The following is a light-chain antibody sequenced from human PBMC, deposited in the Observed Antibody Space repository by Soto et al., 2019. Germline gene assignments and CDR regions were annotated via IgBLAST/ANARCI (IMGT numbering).Light chain of an antibody. Sequence: QSALTQPPSASGSPGQSVTISCTGTSSDIGAYNYVSWYQQYPGKAPKLIIYEVSQRPSGVPDRFSGSKSGNTASLTVSGLQLEDEGDYYCSAYTARSTLVSGGGTKVTVL. CDR1: SSDIGAYNY. CDR2: EVS. CDR3: SAYTARSTLV. V-gene: IGLV2-8*01. J-gene: IGLJ3*02.